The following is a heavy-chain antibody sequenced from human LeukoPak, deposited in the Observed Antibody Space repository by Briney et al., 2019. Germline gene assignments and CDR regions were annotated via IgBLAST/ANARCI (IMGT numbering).Heavy chain of an antibody. CDR1: GGSTSRYY. D-gene: IGHD6-13*01. Sequence: PSETLSLTCTVSGGSTSRYYWSWIRQPPGKSLEWIGYIYYTGTTTYNPSLKSRVTISIDTSTNQFSLNLSFVTAADTAVYYCARLPGIAAVWGQGTLVIVSS. CDR2: IYYTGTT. V-gene: IGHV4-59*08. J-gene: IGHJ1*01. CDR3: ARLPGIAAV.